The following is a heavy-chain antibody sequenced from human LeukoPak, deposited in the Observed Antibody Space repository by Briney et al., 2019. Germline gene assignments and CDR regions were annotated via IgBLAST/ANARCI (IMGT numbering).Heavy chain of an antibody. Sequence: GGSLRLSCAASGFTFSSYWMHWVRQAPGKGLEWVSAISGSGGSTYYADSVKGRFTISRDNSKNTLYLQMNSLRAEDTAVYYCAKESYDSSGRPHEIDYWGQGTLVTVSS. J-gene: IGHJ4*02. CDR1: GFTFSSYW. CDR3: AKESYDSSGRPHEIDY. D-gene: IGHD3-22*01. V-gene: IGHV3-23*01. CDR2: ISGSGGST.